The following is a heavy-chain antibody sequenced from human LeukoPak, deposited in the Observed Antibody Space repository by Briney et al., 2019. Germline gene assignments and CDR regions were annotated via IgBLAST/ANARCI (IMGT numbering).Heavy chain of an antibody. J-gene: IGHJ4*02. CDR3: ARAAGVAFDY. V-gene: IGHV4-61*02. Sequence: SETLSLTCTVSGGSISSGTYYWTWIRQPAGKGLEWIGRIYTSGSTNYNPSLKSRVTISVDTSKNQFSLKLSSVTAADTAVYYCARAAGVAFDYWGQGTLVTVPS. CDR2: IYTSGST. D-gene: IGHD3-10*01. CDR1: GGSISSGTYY.